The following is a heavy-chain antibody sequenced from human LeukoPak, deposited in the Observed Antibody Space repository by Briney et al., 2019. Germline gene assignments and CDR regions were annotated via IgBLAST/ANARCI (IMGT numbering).Heavy chain of an antibody. Sequence: PGGSLRLSCAASGFTFSSYWMSWVRQAPGKGLEWVANIKQDGSEKYYVDSVKGRFTISRDNAKNSLYLQMNSLRAEDTAVYYCARVGDYYDSSGYCHFDYWGQGTLVTVSS. J-gene: IGHJ4*02. D-gene: IGHD3-22*01. V-gene: IGHV3-7*01. CDR3: ARVGDYYDSSGYCHFDY. CDR2: IKQDGSEK. CDR1: GFTFSSYW.